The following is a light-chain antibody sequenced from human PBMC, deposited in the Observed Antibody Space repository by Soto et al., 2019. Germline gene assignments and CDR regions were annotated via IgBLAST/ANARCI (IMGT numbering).Light chain of an antibody. CDR1: SSDVGSYDH. CDR3: CSYARNRDVV. Sequence: QSALTQPASVSGSPGQSITISCTGTSSDVGSYDHVSWYQQHPGKAPKLMIFEGNKRPSGVSNRFSGSKSGNTASLTISGLQAEDEADYYCCSYARNRDVVFGGGTKLTVL. CDR2: EGN. J-gene: IGLJ2*01. V-gene: IGLV2-23*01.